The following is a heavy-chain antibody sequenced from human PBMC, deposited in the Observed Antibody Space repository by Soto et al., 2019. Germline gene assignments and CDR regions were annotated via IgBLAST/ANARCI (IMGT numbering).Heavy chain of an antibody. D-gene: IGHD2-2*01. CDR3: AKAGGAHKCPLDY. Sequence: QVQLVESGGGVVPPGRSLRLSCAGSGFTFGNYGMHWLRQAPGKGLEWLTVISYDGGDKNYADSVKGRFAISRDNSQKTLYLRRNSPRAAATAIYSCAKAGGAHKCPLDYWGQGVLVTVSP. CDR2: ISYDGGDK. V-gene: IGHV3-30*18. J-gene: IGHJ4*02. CDR1: GFTFGNYG.